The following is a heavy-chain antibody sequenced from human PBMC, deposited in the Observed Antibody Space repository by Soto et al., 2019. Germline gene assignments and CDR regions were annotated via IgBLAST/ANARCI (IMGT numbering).Heavy chain of an antibody. D-gene: IGHD6-19*01. CDR1: GFTFDDYA. V-gene: IGHV3-9*01. Sequence: PGGSLRLSCAASGFTFDDYAMHWVRQAPGKGLGWVSGISWNSGSIGYADSVKGRFTISRDNAKNSLYLQMNSLRAEDTALYYCARVRSIAVAGTKYYYYGMDVWGQGTTVTVSS. J-gene: IGHJ6*02. CDR2: ISWNSGSI. CDR3: ARVRSIAVAGTKYYYYGMDV.